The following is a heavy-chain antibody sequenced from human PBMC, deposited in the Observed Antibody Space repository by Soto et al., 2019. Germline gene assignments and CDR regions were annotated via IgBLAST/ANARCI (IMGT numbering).Heavy chain of an antibody. V-gene: IGHV2-5*01. J-gene: IGHJ3*01. CDR3: VHSAIRDAFDV. Sequence: QITLKESGPSLVKPTQTLTLTCTCSGFSLSTRGLAVGWIRQPPGKALEWLALIYWNDDQRYSPSRESRLTITKDTSKDQVVLTRTNMDPVDTATCYGVHSAIRDAFDVWGQGTMVTVSS. CDR1: GFSLSTRGLA. CDR2: IYWNDDQ.